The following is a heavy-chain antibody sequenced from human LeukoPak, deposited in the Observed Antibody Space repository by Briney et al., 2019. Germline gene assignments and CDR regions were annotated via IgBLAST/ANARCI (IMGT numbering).Heavy chain of an antibody. Sequence: SETLSLTCTVSGGSISSYYWSWLRQPPGKGLEWLGYIYYSGSTNYNPSLKSRVTISVETSKNQFSLKLSSVTAADTAVYYCARVTGYMTEDYFDYWGQGTLITVSS. V-gene: IGHV4-59*01. CDR3: ARVTGYMTEDYFDY. J-gene: IGHJ4*02. D-gene: IGHD6-13*01. CDR2: IYYSGST. CDR1: GGSISSYY.